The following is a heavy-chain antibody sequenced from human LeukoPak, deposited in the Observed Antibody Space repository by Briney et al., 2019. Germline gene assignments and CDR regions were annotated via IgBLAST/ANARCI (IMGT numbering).Heavy chain of an antibody. CDR3: ARRLQSASQNMDV. Sequence: SETLSLTYAVYAASFSDYYWSWIRQPPGKGLERIGEINHSGLTNYNPSLKSRVSISVDTSKNQFSLKLSSVTAADTAVYYCARRLQSASQNMDVWGKGTTVTVSS. D-gene: IGHD5-24*01. J-gene: IGHJ6*03. CDR2: INHSGLT. V-gene: IGHV4-34*01. CDR1: AASFSDYY.